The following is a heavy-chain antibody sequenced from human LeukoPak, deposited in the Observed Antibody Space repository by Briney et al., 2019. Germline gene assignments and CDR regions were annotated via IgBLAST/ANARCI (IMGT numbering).Heavy chain of an antibody. D-gene: IGHD3-22*01. V-gene: IGHV3-30*04. CDR3: ARGRRSSGYYGGFDY. CDR2: ISYDGSNK. J-gene: IGHJ4*02. CDR1: GFTFSSYA. Sequence: GGSLRLSCAASGFTFSSYAMHWVRQAPGKGLEWVAVISYDGSNKYYADSVKGRFTISRDNAKNSLYLQMNSLRAEDTAVYYCARGRRSSGYYGGFDYWGQGTLVTASS.